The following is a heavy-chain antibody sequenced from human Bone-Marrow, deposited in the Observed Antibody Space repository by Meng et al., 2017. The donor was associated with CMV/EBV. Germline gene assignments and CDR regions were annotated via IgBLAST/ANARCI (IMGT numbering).Heavy chain of an antibody. D-gene: IGHD2-2*01. V-gene: IGHV4-59*01. CDR1: GGSTSSYY. CDR2: IYYSGST. Sequence: SETLSLTCTVSGGSTSSYYWSWIRQPLGKGPEWIGYIYYSGSTNYNPSLKSRVTMSVDTSKNQFSLNLSSVTAADTAVYYCARDSRVLGMYVWGQGTTVTVSS. J-gene: IGHJ6*02. CDR3: ARDSRVLGMYV.